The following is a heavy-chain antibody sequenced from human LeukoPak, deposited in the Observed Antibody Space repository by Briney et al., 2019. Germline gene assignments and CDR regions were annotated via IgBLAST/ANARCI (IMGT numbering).Heavy chain of an antibody. J-gene: IGHJ3*01. CDR2: IYDGGNT. Sequence: PSETLSLTCSVSGASISSGDYYWSWIRQPPGKGLEWTGYIYDGGNTYYNPSLKSRVTISVDTSKNQFSLRLRSVTAADTAVYYCVKQWLRNAFDLWGQGTMVTVSS. D-gene: IGHD3-22*01. V-gene: IGHV4-30-4*01. CDR3: VKQWLRNAFDL. CDR1: GASISSGDYY.